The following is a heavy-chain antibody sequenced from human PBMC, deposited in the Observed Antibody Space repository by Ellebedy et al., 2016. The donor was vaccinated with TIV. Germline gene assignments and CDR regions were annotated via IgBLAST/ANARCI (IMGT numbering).Heavy chain of an antibody. CDR1: GFSLSTSGVG. CDR2: IYWDDDK. Sequence: SGPTLVXPTQTLTLTCTFSGFSLSTSGVGVGWIRQPPGKALEWLALIYWDDDKRYSPSLKSRLTITKDTSKNQVVLTMTNMDPVDTATYYCARTNYGSELGGAFDIWGQGTMVTVSS. D-gene: IGHD3-10*01. V-gene: IGHV2-5*02. J-gene: IGHJ3*02. CDR3: ARTNYGSELGGAFDI.